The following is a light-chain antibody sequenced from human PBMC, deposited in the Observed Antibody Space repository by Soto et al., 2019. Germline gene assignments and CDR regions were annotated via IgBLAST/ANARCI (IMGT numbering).Light chain of an antibody. CDR3: QQFASYPLT. CDR2: GAS. V-gene: IGKV3-20*01. J-gene: IGKJ4*01. CDR1: QSFSINY. Sequence: EIVLTQSPGTLSLSPGERATLFCRASQSFSINYLAWYQQKPGQAPRLLVYGASSRATGIPDRFSGGGSGTDFSLTNSRLEPEDFAVYYCQQFASYPLTFGGGTKVEIK.